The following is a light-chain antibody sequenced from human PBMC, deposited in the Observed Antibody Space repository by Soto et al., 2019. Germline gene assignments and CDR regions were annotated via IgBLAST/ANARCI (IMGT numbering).Light chain of an antibody. J-gene: IGKJ1*01. V-gene: IGKV1-5*03. Sequence: DILMTQSPSTLSASVGDRVTITCRASQSISNWLAWYQQKPGKAPRLLIYKASSIQSGVPSRFSGSGSGTAITLSVTNLQPNYFSTYHCHQYDSYSSTFGRGPKVEIK. CDR3: HQYDSYSST. CDR2: KAS. CDR1: QSISNW.